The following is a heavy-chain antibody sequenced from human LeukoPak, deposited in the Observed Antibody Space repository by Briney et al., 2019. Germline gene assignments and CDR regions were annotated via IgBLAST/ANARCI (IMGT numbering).Heavy chain of an antibody. D-gene: IGHD2-15*01. Sequence: LSLTCTVSGGSINTGSYYWGWIRQAPGKGLEWVAVISYDGSNKYYADSVKGRFTISRDNSKNTLYLQMNSLRAEDTAVYYCAREDCSGGSCYGQFDYWGQGTLVTVSS. V-gene: IGHV3-30*03. J-gene: IGHJ4*02. CDR3: AREDCSGGSCYGQFDY. CDR1: GGSINTGSYY. CDR2: ISYDGSNK.